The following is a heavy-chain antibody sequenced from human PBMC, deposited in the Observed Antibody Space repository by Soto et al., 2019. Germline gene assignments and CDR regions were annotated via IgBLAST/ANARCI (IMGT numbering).Heavy chain of an antibody. CDR2: IIPIFGTA. Sequence: GASVKVSCKASGGTFSSYAISWVRQAPGQGLEWMGGIIPIFGTANYAQKFQGRVTITADESTSTAYMELSSLRSEDTAVNCCARYAVITSMDVWGQGTTVTVSS. CDR1: GGTFSSYA. CDR3: ARYAVITSMDV. V-gene: IGHV1-69*13. J-gene: IGHJ6*02. D-gene: IGHD3-16*02.